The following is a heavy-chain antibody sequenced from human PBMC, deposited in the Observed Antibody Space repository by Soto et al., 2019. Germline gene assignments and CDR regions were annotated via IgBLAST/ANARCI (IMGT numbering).Heavy chain of an antibody. CDR1: GFPFSIYA. D-gene: IGHD2-15*01. J-gene: IGHJ4*02. CDR2: ISVSGGST. V-gene: IGHV3-23*01. CDR3: AKGLGGDD. Sequence: GGSLRLSCAASGFPFSIYAMSWVRQSPGKGLEWVSAISVSGGSTYYADSVKGRFTISRDNSKNTMYLQMNSLRAEDTAVYYCAKGLGGDDWGQGTXGTVS.